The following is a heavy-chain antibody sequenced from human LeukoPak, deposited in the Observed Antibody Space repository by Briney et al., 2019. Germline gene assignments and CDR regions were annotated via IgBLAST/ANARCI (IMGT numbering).Heavy chain of an antibody. CDR3: ARGRNDGDAFDI. CDR2: VYHSGST. D-gene: IGHD1-14*01. Sequence: PSETLSLTCAVSGGSISSGGYSWSWIRQPPGKGLEWIGYVYHSGSTYYNPSLKSRVTISVDRSKNQFSLKLSSVTAADTAVYYCARGRNDGDAFDIWGQGTMVTVSS. V-gene: IGHV4-30-2*01. J-gene: IGHJ3*02. CDR1: GGSISSGGYS.